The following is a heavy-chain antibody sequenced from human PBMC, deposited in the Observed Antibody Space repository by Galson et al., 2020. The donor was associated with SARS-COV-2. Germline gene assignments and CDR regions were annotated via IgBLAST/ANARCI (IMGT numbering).Heavy chain of an antibody. CDR1: GGSFSGYY. Sequence: SETLSLTCAVYGGSFSGYYWSWIRQPPGKGLEWIGEINHSGSTNYNPSLKSRVTISVDTSKNQFSLKLSSVTAADTAVYYCARGGILGYCSGGSCYRSRGWFDPWGQGTLVTVSS. CDR2: INHSGST. J-gene: IGHJ5*02. V-gene: IGHV4-34*01. CDR3: ARGGILGYCSGGSCYRSRGWFDP. D-gene: IGHD2-15*01.